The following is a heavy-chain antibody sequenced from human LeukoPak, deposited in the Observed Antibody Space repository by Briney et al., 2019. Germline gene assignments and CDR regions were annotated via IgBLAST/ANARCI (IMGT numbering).Heavy chain of an antibody. Sequence: GGSLRLSCVASGFTFSSYAMTWVRQAPGKGLEWVSGIRGSGDSTYYADSVKGRFTISRDNAKNSLYLQMNSLRAEDTALYYCAKDSSHDLDAAFDYWGQGTLVTVS. CDR2: IRGSGDST. CDR3: AKDSSHDLDAAFDY. V-gene: IGHV3-23*01. CDR1: GFTFSSYA. J-gene: IGHJ4*02. D-gene: IGHD6-25*01.